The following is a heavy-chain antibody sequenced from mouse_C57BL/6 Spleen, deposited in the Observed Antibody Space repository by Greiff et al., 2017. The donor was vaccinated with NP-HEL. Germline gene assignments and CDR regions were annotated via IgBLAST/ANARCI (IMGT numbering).Heavy chain of an antibody. CDR3: AREIYYGNFFDY. J-gene: IGHJ2*01. Sequence: EVKLVESGGGLVKPGGSLKLSCAASGFTFSSYAMSWVRQTPEKRLEWVATISDGGSYTYYPDNVKGRITISRDNAKNNLYLQMSHLKSEDTAMYYCAREIYYGNFFDYWGQGTTLTVSS. D-gene: IGHD2-1*01. V-gene: IGHV5-4*01. CDR2: ISDGGSYT. CDR1: GFTFSSYA.